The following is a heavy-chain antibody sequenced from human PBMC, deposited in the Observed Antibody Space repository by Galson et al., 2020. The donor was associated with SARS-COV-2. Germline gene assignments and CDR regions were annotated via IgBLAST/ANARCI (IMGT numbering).Heavy chain of an antibody. D-gene: IGHD3-22*01. CDR1: GFTFSSYR. Sequence: KTGGSLRLSCAASGFTFSSYRMNWVRQAPGKGLEWVSSISSSSSYIYYADSVKGRFTISIDNAKNSLYLQMNSLRAEDTAVYYCARVSGAWYYYDSSGYADYWGQGTLVTVSS. J-gene: IGHJ4*02. CDR3: ARVSGAWYYYDSSGYADY. CDR2: ISSSSSYI. V-gene: IGHV3-21*01.